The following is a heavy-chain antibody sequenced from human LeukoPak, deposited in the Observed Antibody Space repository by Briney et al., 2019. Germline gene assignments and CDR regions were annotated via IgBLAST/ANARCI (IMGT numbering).Heavy chain of an antibody. CDR2: IIPIFGTA. CDR1: GGTFSSYA. D-gene: IGHD6-19*01. J-gene: IGHJ4*02. Sequence: SVKVSCKASGGTFSSYAISWVRQAPGKGLEWMGRIIPIFGTANYAQKFQGRVTITTDESTSTAYMELSSLRSEDTAVYYCARAPGYSSGWYEDYFDYWGQGTLVTVSS. V-gene: IGHV1-69*05. CDR3: ARAPGYSSGWYEDYFDY.